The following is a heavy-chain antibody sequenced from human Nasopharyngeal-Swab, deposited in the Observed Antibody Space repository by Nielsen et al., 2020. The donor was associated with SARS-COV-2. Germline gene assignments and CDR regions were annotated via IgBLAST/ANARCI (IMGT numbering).Heavy chain of an antibody. Sequence: LSLTCAASGFTFSSYAMHWVRQAPGKGLEWGAVISYDGSNKYYADSVKGRFTISRDNSKNTLYLQMNSLRAEDTAVYYCARGYSGYYAYWGQGTLVTVSS. CDR2: ISYDGSNK. J-gene: IGHJ4*02. D-gene: IGHD5-12*01. CDR1: GFTFSSYA. CDR3: ARGYSGYYAY. V-gene: IGHV3-30-3*01.